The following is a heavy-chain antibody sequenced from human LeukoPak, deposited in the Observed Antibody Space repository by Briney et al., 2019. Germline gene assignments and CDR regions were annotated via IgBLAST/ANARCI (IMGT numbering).Heavy chain of an antibody. V-gene: IGHV3-48*03. J-gene: IGHJ3*02. CDR3: ATSPEAFDI. Sequence: PGGSLRLSCAASGFTFSSYEMNWVRQAPGKGLEWVSYISSSSSTIYYADSVKGRFTISRDNAKNSLYLQMNSLRAEDTAVYYCATSPEAFDIWGQGTMVTVSS. CDR1: GFTFSSYE. CDR2: ISSSSSTI.